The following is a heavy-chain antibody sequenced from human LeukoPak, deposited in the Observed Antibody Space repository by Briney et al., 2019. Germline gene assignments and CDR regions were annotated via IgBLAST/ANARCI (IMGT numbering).Heavy chain of an antibody. CDR1: GYTFTGYY. J-gene: IGHJ4*02. Sequence: ASVKVSCKASGYTFTGYYMHWVRQAPGQGLEWMGRINPNSGGTNYAQKFQGRVAMTRDTSTRTAYMELSELRADDTAVYYCARAWRISGSYSGFAYWGEGTLVTVSS. V-gene: IGHV1-2*06. CDR3: ARAWRISGSYSGFAY. CDR2: INPNSGGT. D-gene: IGHD1-26*01.